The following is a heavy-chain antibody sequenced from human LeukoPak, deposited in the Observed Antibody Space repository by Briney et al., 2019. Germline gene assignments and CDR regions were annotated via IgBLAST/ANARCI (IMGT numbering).Heavy chain of an antibody. CDR2: INKDGGEK. CDR1: GFTFSSYW. CDR3: AKANVVAAMADWFDP. V-gene: IGHV3-7*03. D-gene: IGHD2-15*01. J-gene: IGHJ5*02. Sequence: PGGSLRLSCAASGFTFSSYWMSWVRQAPGKGLEWVANINKDGGEKYYVDSVKGRFTISRDNSKNTLYLQMNSLRAEDTAVYYCAKANVVAAMADWFDPWGQGTLVTVSS.